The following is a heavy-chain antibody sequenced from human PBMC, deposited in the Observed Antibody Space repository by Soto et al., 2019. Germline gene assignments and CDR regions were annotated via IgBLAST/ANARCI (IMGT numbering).Heavy chain of an antibody. J-gene: IGHJ6*02. Sequence: QVQLVQSGAEVKKPGSSVKVSCKASGGTFSSYAISWVRQAPGQGLEWMGGIIAISGTANYAQKFQGRVTITANESTSTAYVKLSSLISEDTAVYYCASPQGSSTSLEISYYYSYGMDVWGQGTTVTVSS. D-gene: IGHD2-2*01. CDR3: ASPQGSSTSLEISYYYSYGMDV. CDR2: IIAISGTA. V-gene: IGHV1-69*01. CDR1: GGTFSSYA.